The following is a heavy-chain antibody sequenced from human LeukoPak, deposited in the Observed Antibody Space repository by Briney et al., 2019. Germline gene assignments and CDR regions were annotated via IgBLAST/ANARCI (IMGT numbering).Heavy chain of an antibody. CDR3: AGGQLRFLEWLLFPSHGMDV. Sequence: ASVKVSCKASGYTFTSYGISWVRQARGQGLEWMGWISAYNGNTNYAQKLQGRVTMTTDTSTSTAYMELRSLRSDDTAVYYCAGGQLRFLEWLLFPSHGMDVWGQGTTVTVSS. CDR2: ISAYNGNT. D-gene: IGHD3-3*01. V-gene: IGHV1-18*01. J-gene: IGHJ6*02. CDR1: GYTFTSYG.